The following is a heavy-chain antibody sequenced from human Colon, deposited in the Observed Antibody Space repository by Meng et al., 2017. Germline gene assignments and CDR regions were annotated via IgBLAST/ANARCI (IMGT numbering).Heavy chain of an antibody. J-gene: IGHJ4*02. D-gene: IGHD5-18*01. CDR3: ARDLTRSRYSYGWGY. Sequence: GESLKISCAASGFTFSSYGMHWVRQAPGKGLEWVAVIWYDGSNKYYADSVKGRFNISRDNSKNTLYLQMNSLRAEDTAVYYCARDLTRSRYSYGWGYWGQGTLVTVSS. CDR2: IWYDGSNK. V-gene: IGHV3-33*01. CDR1: GFTFSSYG.